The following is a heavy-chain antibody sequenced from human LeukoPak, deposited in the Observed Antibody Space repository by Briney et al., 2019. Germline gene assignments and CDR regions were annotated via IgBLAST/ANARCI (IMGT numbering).Heavy chain of an antibody. CDR1: GFSFSSYG. D-gene: IGHD6-13*01. Sequence: PGGSLRLSCAASGFSFSSYGMYWVRQAPGKGLEWVALIYNDGGLPNYLDSVRSRFTISRDNSKNTLYLQMNSLRAEDTAVYYCARDGRQQLPLRGGWFDPWGQGTLVTVSS. J-gene: IGHJ5*02. CDR2: IYNDGGLP. V-gene: IGHV3-33*07. CDR3: ARDGRQQLPLRGGWFDP.